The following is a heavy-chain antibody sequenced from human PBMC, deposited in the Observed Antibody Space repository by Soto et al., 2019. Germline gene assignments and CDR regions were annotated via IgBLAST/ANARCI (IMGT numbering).Heavy chain of an antibody. CDR3: SRECTSGGSFDAFDI. J-gene: IGHJ3*02. CDR2: MNPNSGNT. CDR1: GYTFTRYD. V-gene: IGHV1-8*01. D-gene: IGHD2-15*01. Sequence: QVQLVQSGAEVKKPGASVKVSCKASGYTFTRYDIHWVRQATGQGLEWMGWMNPNSGNTGYAQKFQGRVTMTRNTSISTAYMELSSMRSVDTAVYYCSRECTSGGSFDAFDIWGQGTMVTVSS.